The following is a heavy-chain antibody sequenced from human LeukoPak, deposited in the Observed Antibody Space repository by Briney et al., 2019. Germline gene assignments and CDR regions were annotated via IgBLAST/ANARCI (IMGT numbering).Heavy chain of an antibody. CDR3: ARGPHIVVVTANTPHDAFDI. D-gene: IGHD2-21*02. CDR2: IIPSGGST. V-gene: IGHV1-46*01. J-gene: IGHJ3*02. CDR1: GYTFTSYY. Sequence: ASVKVSCKASGYTFTSYYMHWVRQAPGQGLEWMGLIIPSGGSTSYAQKFQGRVTMTRDTSTSTVYMELSSLRSEDTAVYYCARGPHIVVVTANTPHDAFDIWGQGTMVTVSS.